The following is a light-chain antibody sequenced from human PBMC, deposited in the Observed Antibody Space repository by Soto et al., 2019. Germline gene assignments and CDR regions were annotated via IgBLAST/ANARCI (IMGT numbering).Light chain of an antibody. CDR1: QSISGY. V-gene: IGKV1-5*01. CDR3: QQYSAYPLT. CDR2: DAS. J-gene: IGKJ4*01. Sequence: DIQMTQSPSTLSASVGDRVTIACRATQSISGYLAWYQRKPGKAPKLLIYDASNLEIGVPARFSGSGSGTEFTLTLTSRQPDDFATCYFQQYSAYPLTFGGGTQVEIK.